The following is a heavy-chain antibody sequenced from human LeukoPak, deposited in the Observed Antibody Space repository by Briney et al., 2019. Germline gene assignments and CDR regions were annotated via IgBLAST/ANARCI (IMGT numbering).Heavy chain of an antibody. CDR3: AREPDLEWLSDYSYYYYMDV. J-gene: IGHJ6*03. Sequence: GGSLRLSCAASGFTFRSYSMNWVRQAPGKGLEWVSYISSSSSTINYADSVKGRFTISRDNAKNSLYLQMNSLRAEDTAVYYCAREPDLEWLSDYSYYYYMDVWGKGTTVTISS. CDR2: ISSSSSTI. D-gene: IGHD3-3*01. V-gene: IGHV3-48*01. CDR1: GFTFRSYS.